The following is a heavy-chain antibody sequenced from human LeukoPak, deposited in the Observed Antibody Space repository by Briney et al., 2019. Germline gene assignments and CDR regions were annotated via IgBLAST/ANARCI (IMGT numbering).Heavy chain of an antibody. CDR1: GFTFSSYG. J-gene: IGHJ4*02. V-gene: IGHV3-33*06. Sequence: GGSLRLSCAASGFTFSSYGMHWVRQAPGKGLEWVAVIWYDGSNKYYADSVKGRFTISRDNSKNTLYLQMNSLRAEDTAVYYFAKDGGRDWYLRGRLDSRGQGTLLTVS. CDR3: AKDGGRDWYLRGRLDS. D-gene: IGHD4-23*01. CDR2: IWYDGSNK.